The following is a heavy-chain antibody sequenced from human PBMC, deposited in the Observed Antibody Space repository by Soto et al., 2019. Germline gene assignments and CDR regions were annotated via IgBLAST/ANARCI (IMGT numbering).Heavy chain of an antibody. J-gene: IGHJ2*01. Sequence: QVQLVESGGGVVQPGRSLRLSCAASGFTFSSYAMHWVRQVPGKGLEWVAVISYDGSNKYYADSVKGRFTISRDNSKNTLYLQMHSLRAEVPAVYYCASPLWRDDYNWGYFDLWGRGTLVTVSS. D-gene: IGHD4-4*01. CDR3: ASPLWRDDYNWGYFDL. CDR1: GFTFSSYA. V-gene: IGHV3-30-3*01. CDR2: ISYDGSNK.